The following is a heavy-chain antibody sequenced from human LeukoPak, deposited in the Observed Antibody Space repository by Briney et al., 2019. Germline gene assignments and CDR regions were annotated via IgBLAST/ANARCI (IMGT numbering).Heavy chain of an antibody. V-gene: IGHV4-59*11. D-gene: IGHD3-10*01. Sequence: SETLSLTCTVSGASIRSHYWSWIRQPPGKGLEWIGYMYYSGNSNYNPALKSRVTISVDTSKNQFSLKMISVTPADTAVFYCARRNRGGWFDXXGQGTLVTVSS. CDR3: ARRNRGGWFDX. CDR1: GASIRSHY. CDR2: MYYSGNS. J-gene: IGHJ5*02.